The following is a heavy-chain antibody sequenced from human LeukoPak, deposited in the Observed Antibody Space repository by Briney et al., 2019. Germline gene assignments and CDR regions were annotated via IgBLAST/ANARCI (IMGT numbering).Heavy chain of an antibody. D-gene: IGHD2-2*02. J-gene: IGHJ5*01. CDR1: GFTFSSFW. CDR3: AKEGADPILTYDS. Sequence: GGSLRLSCAASGFTFSSFWMNWVRQAPGKGLEWVANIKRDGSEKYYVDSVKGRFTISRYNAKNSLYLQMNSLRAEDTAVYYCAKEGADPILTYDSWGPGTLVTVSS. V-gene: IGHV3-7*01. CDR2: IKRDGSEK.